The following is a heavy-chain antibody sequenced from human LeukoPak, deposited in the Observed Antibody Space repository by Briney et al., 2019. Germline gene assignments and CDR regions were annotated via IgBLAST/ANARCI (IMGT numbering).Heavy chain of an antibody. V-gene: IGHV3-7*01. CDR3: ATLDSTKSVL. CDR2: VKQDGTEK. J-gene: IGHJ1*01. D-gene: IGHD2-2*01. Sequence: PGGSLSLTCVASGFRFGRDWISWVRQAPGKGLEGVACVKQDGTEKNYVVSVWGRFTVSVDNGKNSLYLQMNSLRAEDTAKYYCATLDSTKSVLWGRGTAVIVSS. CDR1: GFRFGRDW.